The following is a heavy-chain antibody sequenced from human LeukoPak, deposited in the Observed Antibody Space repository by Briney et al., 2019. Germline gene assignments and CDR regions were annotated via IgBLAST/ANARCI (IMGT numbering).Heavy chain of an antibody. CDR3: ARELDSGSHKADY. D-gene: IGHD1-26*01. Sequence: GASVKVSCKASGYTFTGYYMHWVRQAPGQGLEWMGWINPNSGGTNYAQKFQGRVTMTRDTSISTAYMELSRLKSDDTAVYYCARELDSGSHKADYWGQGTLVTVSS. J-gene: IGHJ4*02. V-gene: IGHV1-2*02. CDR1: GYTFTGYY. CDR2: INPNSGGT.